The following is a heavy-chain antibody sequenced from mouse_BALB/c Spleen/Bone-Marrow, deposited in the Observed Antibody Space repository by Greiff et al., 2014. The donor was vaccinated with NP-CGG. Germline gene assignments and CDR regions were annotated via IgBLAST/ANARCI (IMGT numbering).Heavy chain of an antibody. J-gene: IGHJ2*01. CDR3: ARSGYGSNYDY. CDR1: GYAFSSYW. V-gene: IGHV1-80*01. D-gene: IGHD1-1*01. CDR2: IYPGDGDT. Sequence: QAQLQQSGAELVRPGSSVKISCKASGYAFSSYWMIWVKQRPGQGLEWIGQIYPGDGDTNYNGKFKGKATLTADKSSTTAYMQLSSLTSEDSAVYFCARSGYGSNYDYWGQGTTLTVSS.